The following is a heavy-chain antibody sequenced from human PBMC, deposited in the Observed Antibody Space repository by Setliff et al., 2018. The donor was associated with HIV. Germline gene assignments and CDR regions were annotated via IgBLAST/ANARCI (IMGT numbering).Heavy chain of an antibody. CDR2: IYHTGSS. CDR3: ARDVLDLVISVYGF. V-gene: IGHV4-38-2*02. D-gene: IGHD3-22*01. CDR1: GYSISSGYY. J-gene: IGHJ4*02. Sequence: PSETLSLTCAVSGYSISSGYYWGWIRQPPGKGLEWIGNIYHTGSSYYNPSLNDRATISLDTSKNQFSLKLNSVTAADTAVYYCARDVLDLVISVYGFWGQGTLVTVSS.